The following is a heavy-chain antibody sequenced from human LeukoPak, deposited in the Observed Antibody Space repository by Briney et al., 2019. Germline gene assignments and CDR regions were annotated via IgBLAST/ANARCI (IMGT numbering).Heavy chain of an antibody. CDR1: GYTLTELS. Sequence: ASVKVSCKVSGYTLTELSMHWVRQAPGKGLEWMGGFDPEDGETIYAQKSQGRVTMTEDTSTDTAYMELSSLRSEDTAVYYCATGFRITGTTCAYWGQGTLVTVSS. V-gene: IGHV1-24*01. CDR2: FDPEDGET. CDR3: ATGFRITGTTCAY. J-gene: IGHJ4*02. D-gene: IGHD1-7*01.